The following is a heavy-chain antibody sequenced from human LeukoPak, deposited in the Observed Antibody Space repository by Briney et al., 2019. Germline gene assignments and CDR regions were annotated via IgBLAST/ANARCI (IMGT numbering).Heavy chain of an antibody. CDR1: GYTXTSYG. D-gene: IGHD2-15*01. CDR2: ISAYNGNT. J-gene: IGHJ5*02. V-gene: IGHV1-18*01. Sequence: GASLKVSCKASGYTXTSYGISWVRQAPGQGLEWMGWISAYNGNTNYAQKLQGRVTMTTDTSTSTAYMELRSLRSDDTAVYYCARDRKRGIYCSGGSCYINWFDPWGQGTLVTVSS. CDR3: ARDRKRGIYCSGGSCYINWFDP.